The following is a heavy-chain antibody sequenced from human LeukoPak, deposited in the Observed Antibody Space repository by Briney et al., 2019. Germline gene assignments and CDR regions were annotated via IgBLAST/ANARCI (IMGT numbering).Heavy chain of an antibody. V-gene: IGHV1-18*01. CDR1: GYTFTSYA. CDR2: ISAYNGNT. J-gene: IGHJ4*02. D-gene: IGHD2-21*01. Sequence: ASVKVSCKASGYTFTSYAMHWVRQAPGQRLEWMGWISAYNGNTNYAQKLQGRVTMTTDTSTSTAYMELRSLRSDDTAVYYCARDRDHDTEGYWGQGTLVTVSS. CDR3: ARDRDHDTEGY.